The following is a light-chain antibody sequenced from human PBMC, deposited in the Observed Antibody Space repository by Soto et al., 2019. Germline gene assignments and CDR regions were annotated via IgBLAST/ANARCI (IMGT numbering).Light chain of an antibody. J-gene: IGKJ3*01. CDR3: QQSHNMPFT. CDR2: AAS. Sequence: DIQMTQSPSSLSASVGDRVTITCRASQSITNYLNWYQHKPGKAPKLLVYAASSLQSGVPSRFSGSRSGTDITLTISSLQPEDFATYFCQQSHNMPFTFGPGTKVDIK. V-gene: IGKV1-39*01. CDR1: QSITNY.